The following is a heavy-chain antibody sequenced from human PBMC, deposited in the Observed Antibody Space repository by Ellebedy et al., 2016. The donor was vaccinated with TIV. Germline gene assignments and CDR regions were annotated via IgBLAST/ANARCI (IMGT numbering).Heavy chain of an antibody. J-gene: IGHJ4*02. Sequence: GESLKISCATSGFTFSSYAMSWVRQAPGKGLEWVSGISGSGGSTYYADSVKGRFTISRDNSKNTLYLQMNSLRADDTAVYYCARHQVGYTTSYYFDFWGQGTLVTVSS. D-gene: IGHD6-13*01. CDR1: GFTFSSYA. CDR3: ARHQVGYTTSYYFDF. CDR2: ISGSGGST. V-gene: IGHV3-23*01.